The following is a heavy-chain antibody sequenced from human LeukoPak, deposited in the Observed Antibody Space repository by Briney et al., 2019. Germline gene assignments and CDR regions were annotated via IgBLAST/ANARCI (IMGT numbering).Heavy chain of an antibody. CDR3: VQGGYFHF. CDR1: GFSFRVYW. J-gene: IGHJ4*02. CDR2: INDDGRER. Sequence: GGSLRLSCAASGFSFRVYWMTWGRQAPGKRPEWVANINDDGRERYYVDSVRGRFTISRDNGKNSVYLKMNSLRADHAAVYLCVQGGYFHFWGQGVPVTVSS. D-gene: IGHD3-16*01. V-gene: IGHV3-7*01.